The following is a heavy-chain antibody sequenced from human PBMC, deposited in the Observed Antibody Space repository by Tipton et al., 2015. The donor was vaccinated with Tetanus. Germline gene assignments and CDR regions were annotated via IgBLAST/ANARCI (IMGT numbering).Heavy chain of an antibody. D-gene: IGHD3-3*01. CDR1: GSTFSSYA. J-gene: IGHJ4*02. V-gene: IGHV3-23*01. CDR3: AKARSGITIFGVVITSFDY. CDR2: ISGSGGST. Sequence: SLRLSCAASGSTFSSYAMSWVRQAPGKGLEWVSAISGSGGSTYYADSVKGRFTISRDNSKNTLYLQMNSLRAEDTAVYYCAKARSGITIFGVVITSFDYWGQGTLVTVSS.